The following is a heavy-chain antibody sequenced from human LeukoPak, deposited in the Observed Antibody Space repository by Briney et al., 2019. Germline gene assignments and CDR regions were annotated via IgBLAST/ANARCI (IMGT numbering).Heavy chain of an antibody. D-gene: IGHD3-22*01. CDR3: ARDEDYYDSRPGLDY. CDR2: ISSSGSTI. Sequence: GGSLRLSCAASGFTFSSYEMNWVRQAPGKGVEWVSYISSSGSTIYYADSVKGRFTISRDNAKNSLYLQMNSLRAEDTAVYYCARDEDYYDSRPGLDYWGQGTPVTVSS. V-gene: IGHV3-48*03. J-gene: IGHJ4*02. CDR1: GFTFSSYE.